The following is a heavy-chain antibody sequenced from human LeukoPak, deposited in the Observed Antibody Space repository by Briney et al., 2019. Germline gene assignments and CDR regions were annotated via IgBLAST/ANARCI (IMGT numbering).Heavy chain of an antibody. Sequence: ASVTVSCTASGYTFTSFAMHWVRQAPGQRLEWMGWITGDNGDTRYSQKFQGRITVTRDTSASTAYMELSNLRSEDTAVYYCARDSFGAYYYDSSGYPDAFDIWGQGTMVTVSS. J-gene: IGHJ3*02. V-gene: IGHV1-3*01. CDR3: ARDSFGAYYYDSSGYPDAFDI. D-gene: IGHD3-22*01. CDR2: ITGDNGDT. CDR1: GYTFTSFA.